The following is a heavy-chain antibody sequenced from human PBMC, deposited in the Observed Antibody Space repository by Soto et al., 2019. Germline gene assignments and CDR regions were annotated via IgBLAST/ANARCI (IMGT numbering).Heavy chain of an antibody. CDR1: GVIFSDFG. CDR3: VKGDLDTGVVNSTDDLDF. Sequence: PGGSLRLSCEASGVIFSDFGMHWVRQAPGKXLEWVAVISSDEHSIYYAKSVEGRFTISRDESKNRMFLTMVSLRPENTAVYHCVKGDLDTGVVNSTDDLDFWGPGTMVNVSS. D-gene: IGHD5-18*01. CDR2: ISSDEHSI. V-gene: IGHV3-30*13. J-gene: IGHJ3*01.